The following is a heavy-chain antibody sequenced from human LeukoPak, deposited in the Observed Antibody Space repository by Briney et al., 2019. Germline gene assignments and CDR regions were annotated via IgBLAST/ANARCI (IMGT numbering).Heavy chain of an antibody. V-gene: IGHV3-53*01. Sequence: PGGSLRLSCAASGLTITTIYMTWVRQAPGKGLEWVSVIYGDSETNYADSVKGRFTISRDNSKNTVYLQMDSLRAEDTAVYYCAKDLDKMVRGVTNPFDYWGQGTLVTVSS. D-gene: IGHD3-10*01. CDR1: GLTITTIY. CDR3: AKDLDKMVRGVTNPFDY. CDR2: IYGDSET. J-gene: IGHJ4*02.